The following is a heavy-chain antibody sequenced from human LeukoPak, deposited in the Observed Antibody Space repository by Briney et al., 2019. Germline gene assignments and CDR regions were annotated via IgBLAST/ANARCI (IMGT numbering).Heavy chain of an antibody. V-gene: IGHV5-51*01. CDR1: GYSFTSYW. CDR3: ARSYGSGSYFPYYFDY. J-gene: IGHJ4*02. CDR2: IYPGDSDT. Sequence: GESLKISCKGSGYSFTSYWIGWVRQMPGKGLEWMGIIYPGDSDTRYSPSFQGQVTISADKSISTAYLQWSSLKASDTAMYYCARSYGSGSYFPYYFDYWGQGTLVTVSS. D-gene: IGHD3-10*01.